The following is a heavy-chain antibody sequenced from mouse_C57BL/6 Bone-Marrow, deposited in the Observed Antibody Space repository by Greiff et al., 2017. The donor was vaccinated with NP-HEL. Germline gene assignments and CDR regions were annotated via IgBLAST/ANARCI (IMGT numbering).Heavy chain of an antibody. CDR1: GFNIKDDY. J-gene: IGHJ1*03. CDR3: TTFTTVVDWYFDV. Sequence: EVHLVESGAELVRPGASVKLSCTASGFNIKDDYMHWVKQRPEQGLEWIGWIDPENGDTEYASKFQGKATITADTSSNTAYLQLSSLTSEDTAVYYCTTFTTVVDWYFDVWGTGTTVTVSS. D-gene: IGHD1-1*01. CDR2: IDPENGDT. V-gene: IGHV14-4*01.